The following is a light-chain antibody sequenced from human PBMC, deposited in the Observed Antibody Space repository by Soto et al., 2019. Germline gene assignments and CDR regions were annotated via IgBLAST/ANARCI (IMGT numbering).Light chain of an antibody. J-gene: IGKJ1*01. CDR2: GAS. CDR1: QSVNRSY. V-gene: IGKV3-20*01. CDR3: QQYGSSPPWT. Sequence: EIVLTQSPGTLSLSPGERATLSCRASQSVNRSYLAWYQQKPGQAPRLLIYGASSRATGIPDRFSGSGSGTDFTLTISRLEPEDFAVYYCQQYGSSPPWTFGQGTKEEIK.